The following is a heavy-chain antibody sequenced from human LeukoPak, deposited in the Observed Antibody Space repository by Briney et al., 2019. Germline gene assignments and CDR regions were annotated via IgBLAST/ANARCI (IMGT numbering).Heavy chain of an antibody. J-gene: IGHJ4*02. CDR1: GSTFTSYG. CDR2: ISAYNGNT. V-gene: IGHV1-18*01. Sequence: ASVKVSCKASGSTFTSYGISWVRQAPGQGLEWMGWISAYNGNTNYAQKLQGRVTMTTDTSTSTAYMEMRSVRSDDTAVYYCARRVAIGYCSSTSPLCPGVFYFDYWGQGTLVTVSS. D-gene: IGHD2-2*01. CDR3: ARRVAIGYCSSTSPLCPGVFYFDY.